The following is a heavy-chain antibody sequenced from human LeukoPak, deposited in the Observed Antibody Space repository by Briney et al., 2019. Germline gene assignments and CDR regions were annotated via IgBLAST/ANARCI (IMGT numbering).Heavy chain of an antibody. J-gene: IGHJ4*02. V-gene: IGHV3-7*01. CDR2: INEDGNEK. CDR3: AALTYRRFDY. CDR1: RLTFSRCW. Sequence: PGGSLTLSCAASRLTFSRCWVIWIRPAPGKGLEWVATINEDGNEKWSADSVKGTFTISRYNAKCSLYLQMNSPRAKDTASYSCAALTYRRFDYWGQGALVTVSS. D-gene: IGHD3-16*01.